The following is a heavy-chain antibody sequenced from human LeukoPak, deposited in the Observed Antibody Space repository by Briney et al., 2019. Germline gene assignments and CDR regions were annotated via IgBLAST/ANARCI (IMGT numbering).Heavy chain of an antibody. D-gene: IGHD1-1*01. CDR2: INTGTGNT. Sequence: ASVKVSCKASGYAFMSYTMHWLRQAPGQRPEWMGWINTGTGNTRYSDKLQGRITITRDTSASTAYMELSNLRSEDTAIYYCARVHKDNWSGDHWGQGTLVTVS. CDR1: GYAFMSYT. CDR3: ARVHKDNWSGDH. J-gene: IGHJ4*02. V-gene: IGHV1-3*04.